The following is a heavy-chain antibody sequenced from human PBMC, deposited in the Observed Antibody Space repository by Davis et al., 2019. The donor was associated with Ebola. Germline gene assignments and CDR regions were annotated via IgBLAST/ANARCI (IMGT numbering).Heavy chain of an antibody. CDR3: ARGLRFLEWLYYYYGMDV. V-gene: IGHV1-18*01. Sequence: ASVKVSCKASGYSFTSYEINWVRQAAGQGLEWMGWISAYNGNTNYAQKLQGRVTMTTDTSTSTAYMELRSLRSDDTAVYYCARGLRFLEWLYYYYGMDVWGQGTTVTVSS. D-gene: IGHD3-3*01. CDR1: GYSFTSYE. CDR2: ISAYNGNT. J-gene: IGHJ6*02.